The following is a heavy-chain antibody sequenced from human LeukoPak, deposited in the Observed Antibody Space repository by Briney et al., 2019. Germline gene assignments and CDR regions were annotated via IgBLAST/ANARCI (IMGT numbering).Heavy chain of an antibody. V-gene: IGHV3-7*01. D-gene: IGHD3-22*01. Sequence: GGSLRLSCAASGYTFSSYGMHWVRQAPGKGLEWVANIKRDGSVKNYLDSVKGRFTISRDNAKNSLYLQMNSLRAEDTAVYYCARIDSSGYTFDSWGQGTLVTVSS. J-gene: IGHJ4*02. CDR3: ARIDSSGYTFDS. CDR1: GYTFSSYG. CDR2: IKRDGSVK.